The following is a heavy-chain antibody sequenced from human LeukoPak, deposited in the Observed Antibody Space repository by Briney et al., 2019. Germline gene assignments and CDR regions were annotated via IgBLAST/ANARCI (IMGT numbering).Heavy chain of an antibody. D-gene: IGHD6-6*01. Sequence: GGSLRLSCAASGFTFSGSAMHWVRQASGKGLEWVGRIRSKANSYATAYAASVKGRFTISRDDSKNTAYLQMNSLKTEDTAVYYCTILLSIAAPRGYWGQGTLVTVSS. CDR2: IRSKANSYAT. CDR3: TILLSIAAPRGY. V-gene: IGHV3-73*01. CDR1: GFTFSGSA. J-gene: IGHJ4*02.